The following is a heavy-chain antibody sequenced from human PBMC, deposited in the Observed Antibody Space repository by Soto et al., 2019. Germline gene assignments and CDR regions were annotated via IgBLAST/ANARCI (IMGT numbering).Heavy chain of an antibody. CDR1: GLTFSDCY. CDR3: ARVRFGEWGYAMDV. Sequence: QVQLVESGGGLVKPGGSLRLSCAASGLTFSDCYMNWIRQAPGKGLEWVSYISSSGSSINYADSMKGRFTISRDNAKNSLYLQTNSLRAEDTAMYYCARVRFGEWGYAMDVWGQGTTVTVSS. CDR2: ISSSGSSI. D-gene: IGHD3-10*01. V-gene: IGHV3-11*01. J-gene: IGHJ6*02.